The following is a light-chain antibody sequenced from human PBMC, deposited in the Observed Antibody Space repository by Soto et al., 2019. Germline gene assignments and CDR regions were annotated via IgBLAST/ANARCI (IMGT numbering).Light chain of an antibody. J-gene: IGKJ1*01. V-gene: IGKV3-20*01. CDR3: HLYGSPWT. CDR1: QSFSSAY. CDR2: DAS. Sequence: IVLTQSPGTVSLSPGETATLSCRASQSFSSAYLAWYQQKPGQAPRLLIYDASNRATGVPDRFSGSGSGTDFTLIISRLEPEDFAMYYCHLYGSPWTFGPGTKVEIK.